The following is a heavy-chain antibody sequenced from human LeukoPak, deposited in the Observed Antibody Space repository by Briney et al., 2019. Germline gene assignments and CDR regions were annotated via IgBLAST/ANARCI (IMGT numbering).Heavy chain of an antibody. CDR1: GFTLSSYG. J-gene: IGHJ4*02. Sequence: GGSLRLSCAASGFTLSSYGMHWVRQAPGKGLEWVAFIRYDGSNKYYADSVKGRFTISRDNSKNTLYLQMNSLRAEDTAVYYCAKDLGYGSGSPDYWGQGTLVTVSS. CDR2: IRYDGSNK. V-gene: IGHV3-30*02. CDR3: AKDLGYGSGSPDY. D-gene: IGHD3-10*01.